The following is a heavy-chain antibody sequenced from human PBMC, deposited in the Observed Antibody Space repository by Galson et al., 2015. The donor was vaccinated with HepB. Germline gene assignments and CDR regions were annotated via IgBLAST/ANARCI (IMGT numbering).Heavy chain of an antibody. CDR2: LSGDAGNT. CDR3: ARDDYKNCGEAN. Sequence: SLRLSCAASGFTFSNYAINWVRQAPGKGLEWVSGLSGDAGNTYYADSVKGRFTISRDKSKNQFSLKLNSVTAADTAVYYCARDDYKNCGEANWGQGTLVTVSA. V-gene: IGHV3-23*01. J-gene: IGHJ4*02. D-gene: IGHD4-11*01. CDR1: GFTFSNYA.